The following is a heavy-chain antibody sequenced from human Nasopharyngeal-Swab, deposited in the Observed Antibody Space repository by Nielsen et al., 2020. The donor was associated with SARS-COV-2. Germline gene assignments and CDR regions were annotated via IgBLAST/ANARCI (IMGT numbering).Heavy chain of an antibody. CDR3: AKDRGGRSFDS. D-gene: IGHD3-16*01. J-gene: IGHJ4*02. Sequence: GESPTISCSASGFNFTSYAIHCVRQPPGKGLEWVAVVSYDGTNTFYADSVKGRFAISRDNSKSTVSLQMDSLRSEDTAVYYCAKDRGGRSFDSWGQGTLVTVSS. CDR1: GFNFTSYA. V-gene: IGHV3-30-3*02. CDR2: VSYDGTNT.